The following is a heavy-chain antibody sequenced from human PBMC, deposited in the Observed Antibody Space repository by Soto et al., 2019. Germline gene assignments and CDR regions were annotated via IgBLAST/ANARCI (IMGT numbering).Heavy chain of an antibody. CDR2: ISYDGSNK. Sequence: QVQLVESGGGVVQPGRSLRLSCAASGFTFSSYAMHWVRQAPGKGLEWVAVISYDGSNKYYADSVKGRFTISRDNSKNTLYLQMNSLRAEDTAVYYCARDPDPSPPWGQGTLVTVSS. V-gene: IGHV3-30-3*01. CDR1: GFTFSSYA. J-gene: IGHJ5*02. CDR3: ARDPDPSPP.